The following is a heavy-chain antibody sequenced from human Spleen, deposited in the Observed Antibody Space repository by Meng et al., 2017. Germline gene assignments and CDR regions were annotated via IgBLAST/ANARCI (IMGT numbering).Heavy chain of an antibody. D-gene: IGHD6-13*01. CDR2: IDPKSGET. CDR3: SRDEDISAAGKRFGDY. Sequence: ASVKVSCKPSGYNFPDYLLHWVRRAPGQGLEWMGRIDPKSGETDYAQRFQGRVTMTGDTSISTAYMELSVLRSDDTAMYYCSRDEDISAAGKRFGDYWGQGTLVTVSS. J-gene: IGHJ4*02. CDR1: GYNFPDYL. V-gene: IGHV1-2*06.